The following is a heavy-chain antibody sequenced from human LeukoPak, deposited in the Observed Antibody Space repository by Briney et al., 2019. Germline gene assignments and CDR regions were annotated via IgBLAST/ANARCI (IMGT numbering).Heavy chain of an antibody. D-gene: IGHD3-3*01. CDR3: ARDLEYYDFWSSPISGY. CDR2: ISAYNGYT. CDR1: GYTFTNYG. J-gene: IGHJ4*02. V-gene: IGHV1-18*01. Sequence: ASVKVSCKASGYTFTNYGISWVRQAPGQGLEWMGWISAYNGYTNYAQKLQGRVTMTTDTSTRTAYMELRSLRSDDTAVYYCARDLEYYDFWSSPISGYWGQGTLVTVSS.